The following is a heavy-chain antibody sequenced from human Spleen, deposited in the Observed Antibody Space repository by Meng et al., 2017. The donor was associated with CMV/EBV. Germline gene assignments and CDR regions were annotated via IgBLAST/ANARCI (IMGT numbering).Heavy chain of an antibody. J-gene: IGHJ5*02. Sequence: FSSYAISWVRPAPGQGLEWMGGIIPIFGTANYAQKFQGRVTITTDESTSTAYMELSSLRSEDTAVYYCARSYYYDSSGYYLYNWFDPWGQGTLVTVSS. D-gene: IGHD3-22*01. CDR2: IIPIFGTA. CDR3: ARSYYYDSSGYYLYNWFDP. V-gene: IGHV1-69*05. CDR1: FSSYA.